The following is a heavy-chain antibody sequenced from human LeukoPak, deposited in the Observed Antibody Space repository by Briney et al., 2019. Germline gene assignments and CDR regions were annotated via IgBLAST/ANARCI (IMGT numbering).Heavy chain of an antibody. CDR2: ISGSGGST. D-gene: IGHD6-13*01. CDR3: AKPAPGYSSSWYFGFGY. CDR1: GFTFSGYA. J-gene: IGHJ4*02. Sequence: GVSLRLSCAASGFTFSGYAMSWVRQAPGKGLEWVSTISGSGGSTYYADSVKGRFTISRDNSKNTLYLQMNSLRAEDTAVYYCAKPAPGYSSSWYFGFGYWGQGTLATVSS. V-gene: IGHV3-23*01.